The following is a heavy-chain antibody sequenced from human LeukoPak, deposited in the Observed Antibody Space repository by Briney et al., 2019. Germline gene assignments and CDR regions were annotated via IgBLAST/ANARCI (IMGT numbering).Heavy chain of an antibody. CDR3: AKDGGSSWYGFDY. V-gene: IGHV3-30*18. D-gene: IGHD6-13*01. CDR1: GFTFSSYG. Sequence: GGSLRLSCAASGFTFSSYGMHWVRQAPGKGLEWVAVMSYDGSNKYYADSVKGRFTISRDNSKNTLYVQMNSLRAEDTAVYYCAKDGGSSWYGFDYWGQGTLVTVSS. CDR2: MSYDGSNK. J-gene: IGHJ4*02.